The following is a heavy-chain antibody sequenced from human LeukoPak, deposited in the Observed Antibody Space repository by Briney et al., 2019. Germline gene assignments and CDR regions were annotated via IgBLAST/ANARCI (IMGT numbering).Heavy chain of an antibody. Sequence: GGSLRLSCAASGFTVSSNYVSWVRQAPGKGLVWVSRINSDGSSTSYADSVKGRFTISRDNAKNTLYLQMNSLRAEDTAVYYCARDLCSGGSCYGYWGQGTLVAVSS. V-gene: IGHV3-74*01. D-gene: IGHD2-15*01. J-gene: IGHJ4*02. CDR2: INSDGSST. CDR3: ARDLCSGGSCYGY. CDR1: GFTVSSNY.